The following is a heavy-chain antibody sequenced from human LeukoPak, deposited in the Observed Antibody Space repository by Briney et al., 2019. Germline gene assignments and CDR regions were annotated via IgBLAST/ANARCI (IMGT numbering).Heavy chain of an antibody. J-gene: IGHJ4*02. CDR2: INHSGST. D-gene: IGHD4-17*01. CDR3: ARGSSNLDDYGDYYFDY. V-gene: IGHV4-34*01. Sequence: SETLSLACAVYGGSFSGYYWSWIRQPPGKGLEWIGEINHSGSTNYNPSLKSRVTISVDTSKNQSSLKLSSVTAADTAVYYCARGSSNLDDYGDYYFDYWGQGTLVTVSS. CDR1: GGSFSGYY.